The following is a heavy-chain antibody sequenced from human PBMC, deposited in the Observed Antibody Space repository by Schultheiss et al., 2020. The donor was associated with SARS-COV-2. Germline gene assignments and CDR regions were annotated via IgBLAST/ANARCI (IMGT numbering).Heavy chain of an antibody. CDR2: IYYSGST. J-gene: IGHJ6*02. D-gene: IGHD3-16*01. CDR1: GGSISSYY. CDR3: ARRGALPYYYYGMDV. V-gene: IGHV4-59*08. Sequence: SETLSLTCTVSGGSISSYYWGWIRQPPGKGLEWIGSIYYSGSTNYNPSLKSRVTISVDTSKNQFSLKLSSVTAADTAVYYCARRGALPYYYYGMDVWGQGTTVTVSS.